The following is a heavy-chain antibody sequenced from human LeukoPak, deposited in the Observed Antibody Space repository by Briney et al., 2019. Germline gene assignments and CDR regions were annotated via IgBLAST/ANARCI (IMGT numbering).Heavy chain of an antibody. J-gene: IGHJ4*02. V-gene: IGHV4-4*09. CDR2: IYTSGNT. D-gene: IGHD3-10*01. CDR1: GGSSSSYY. CDR3: ASARSNYIDY. Sequence: PLETLSLTCTVSGGSSSSYYWSWIRQPPGKGLEWIGYIYTSGNTNYNPSLKSRVTLSVDTSKNQFSLKLSSVTTADTAVYYCASARSNYIDYWGQGTLVTVSS.